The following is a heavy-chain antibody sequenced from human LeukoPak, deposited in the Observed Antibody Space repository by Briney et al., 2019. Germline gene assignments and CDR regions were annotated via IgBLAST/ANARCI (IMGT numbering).Heavy chain of an antibody. Sequence: PGGSLRLSCAASGFTFSSYWMSWVRQAPGKGLEWVANIKQDGSDKYYVDSVKGRFTISRDNAKNSLYLQMNSLRAEDTAVYYCARVDYYDSSGYYRDAFDIWGQGTMVTVSS. J-gene: IGHJ3*02. CDR2: IKQDGSDK. CDR1: GFTFSSYW. CDR3: ARVDYYDSSGYYRDAFDI. V-gene: IGHV3-7*01. D-gene: IGHD3-22*01.